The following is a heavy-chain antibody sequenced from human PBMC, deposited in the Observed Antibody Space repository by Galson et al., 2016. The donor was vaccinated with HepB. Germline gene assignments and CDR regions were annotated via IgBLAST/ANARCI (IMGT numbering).Heavy chain of an antibody. D-gene: IGHD2-15*01. CDR2: INPSGVRT. Sequence: SVKVSCKASGYTFTSQYIHWVRQAPGQGLEWMGVINPSGVRTSYAQKLQGRVTMTTDTSTSTVYMELSSLRSEDTAVYYCARKMVAAKGWFDPWGQGTLVTVSS. J-gene: IGHJ5*02. CDR1: GYTFTSQY. CDR3: ARKMVAAKGWFDP. V-gene: IGHV1-46*04.